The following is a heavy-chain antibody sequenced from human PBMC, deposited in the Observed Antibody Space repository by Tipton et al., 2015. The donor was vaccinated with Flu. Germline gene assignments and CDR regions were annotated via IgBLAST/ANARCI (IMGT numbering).Heavy chain of an antibody. CDR3: ARWFGERRAFDI. V-gene: IGHV4-59*07. D-gene: IGHD3-10*01. CDR2: IYYSVNT. J-gene: IGHJ3*02. Sequence: TLSLTCTVSGGSTGSYYWGWVRQTPGKGLEWIGYIYYSVNTDHNPSLKGRVTMSVDTSKNQFSLELRSVTAADTAVYYCARWFGERRAFDIWGQGIMVTVSS. CDR1: GGSTGSYY.